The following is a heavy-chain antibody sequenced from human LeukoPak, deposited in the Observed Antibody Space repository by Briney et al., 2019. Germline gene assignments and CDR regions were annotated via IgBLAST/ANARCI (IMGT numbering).Heavy chain of an antibody. V-gene: IGHV1-2*02. J-gene: IGHJ4*02. CDR2: INPNSGGT. Sequence: GESLKISCKGSGYTFTGYFMHWVRQAPGQGLEWMGWINPNSGGTNYAQKFQGRVTMTRDTSISTAYMELSRLRSDDTAVYYCASSIVYCSSTSCYFNWGQGTLVTVSS. CDR1: GYTFTGYF. D-gene: IGHD2-2*01. CDR3: ASSIVYCSSTSCYFN.